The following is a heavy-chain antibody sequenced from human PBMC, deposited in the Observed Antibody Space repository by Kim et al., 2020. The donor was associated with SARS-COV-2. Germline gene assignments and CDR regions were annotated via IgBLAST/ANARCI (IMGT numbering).Heavy chain of an antibody. J-gene: IGHJ6*02. D-gene: IGHD3-22*01. V-gene: IGHV4-39*01. CDR2: IYYSGST. CDR3: ARGDYDSSGFNYYYGMDV. Sequence: SETLSLTCTVSGGSISSSSYYWGWIRQSPGKGLEWIGSIYYSGSTYYNPSLKSRVTISVDTSKNQFSLKLSSVTAADTAVYYCARGDYDSSGFNYYYGMDVWGQGTTVTVSS. CDR1: GGSISSSSYY.